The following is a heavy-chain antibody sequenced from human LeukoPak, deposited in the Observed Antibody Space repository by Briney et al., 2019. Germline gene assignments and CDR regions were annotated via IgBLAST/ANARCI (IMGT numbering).Heavy chain of an antibody. CDR1: GGSISSYY. D-gene: IGHD3-10*01. V-gene: IGHV4-59*01. CDR2: IYYSGST. J-gene: IGHJ4*02. Sequence: SETLSLTCTVSGGSISSYYWSWIRQPPGKGLEWIGYIYYSGSTNYNPSLKSRVTISVDTSKNQFSLKLSSVTAADTAVYYCARDGYYYGSGSYYRVLDYWGQGTLVTVSS. CDR3: ARDGYYYGSGSYYRVLDY.